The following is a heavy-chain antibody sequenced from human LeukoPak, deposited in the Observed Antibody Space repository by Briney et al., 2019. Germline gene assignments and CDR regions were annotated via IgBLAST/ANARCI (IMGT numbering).Heavy chain of an antibody. CDR2: ISSSSSYI. CDR1: GFTFSSYS. V-gene: IGHV3-21*01. Sequence: PGGSLRLSCAASGFTFSSYSMNWVRQAPGKGLEWVSSISSSSSYIYHADSVKGRFTISRDNAKNSLYLQMNSLRAEDTAVYYCARDSIAAAGSDAFDIWGQGTMVTVSS. CDR3: ARDSIAAAGSDAFDI. D-gene: IGHD6-13*01. J-gene: IGHJ3*02.